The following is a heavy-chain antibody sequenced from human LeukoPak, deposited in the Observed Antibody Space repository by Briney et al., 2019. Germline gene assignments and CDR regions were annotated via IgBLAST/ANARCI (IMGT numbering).Heavy chain of an antibody. CDR1: GFTVTTNY. CDR2: IYSDGAA. J-gene: IGHJ4*02. CDR3: ARGYGYLDY. V-gene: IGHV3-66*01. Sequence: GGSLRLSCAASGFTVTTNYITWVRQAPGKGLEWVSVIYSDGAAYFADSVKGRFSISRDNSKNMMYLQMNNLRAEDTAVYYRARGYGYLDYWGQGTLVTVSS. D-gene: IGHD4-17*01.